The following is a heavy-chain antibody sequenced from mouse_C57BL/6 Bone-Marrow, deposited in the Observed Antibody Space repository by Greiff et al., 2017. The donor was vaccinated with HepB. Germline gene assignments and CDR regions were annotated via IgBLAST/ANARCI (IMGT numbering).Heavy chain of an antibody. CDR3: ARGVYYSNYVWFAY. D-gene: IGHD2-5*01. Sequence: QVQLQQPGAELVRPGSSVKLSCEASGYTFTSYWMHWVKQRPIQGLEWIGNIDPSDSETHYNQKFKDKATLTVDKSSSTAYMQLSSLTSEDSAVYYCARGVYYSNYVWFAYWGQGTLVTVSA. V-gene: IGHV1-52*01. J-gene: IGHJ3*01. CDR2: IDPSDSET. CDR1: GYTFTSYW.